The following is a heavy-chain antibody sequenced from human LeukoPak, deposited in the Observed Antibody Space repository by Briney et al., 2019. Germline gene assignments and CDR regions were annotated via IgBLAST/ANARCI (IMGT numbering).Heavy chain of an antibody. CDR2: IYSGGYT. V-gene: IGHV3-53*01. CDR1: GFTVINNY. Sequence: GGSLRLSCAASGFTVINNYMSWVRQAPGKGLEWVSIIYSGGYTYYADSVKGRFTISRDNSKNTLYLQMNTLRAEDTAFYYCAKESGELDYWGQGTLVTVSS. J-gene: IGHJ4*02. D-gene: IGHD1-26*01. CDR3: AKESGELDY.